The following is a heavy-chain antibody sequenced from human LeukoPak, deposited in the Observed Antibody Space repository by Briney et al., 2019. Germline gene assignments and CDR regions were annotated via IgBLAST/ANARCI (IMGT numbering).Heavy chain of an antibody. CDR2: IIPIFGTA. Sequence: ASVKVSCKASGGTFSSYAISWVRQAPGQGLEWMGGIIPIFGTANYAQKFQGRVTITADESTSTAYMELSSLRSEDTAVYYCARDLIVGATLAGGHDAFDIWGQGTMVTVSS. D-gene: IGHD1-26*01. J-gene: IGHJ3*02. V-gene: IGHV1-69*13. CDR3: ARDLIVGATLAGGHDAFDI. CDR1: GGTFSSYA.